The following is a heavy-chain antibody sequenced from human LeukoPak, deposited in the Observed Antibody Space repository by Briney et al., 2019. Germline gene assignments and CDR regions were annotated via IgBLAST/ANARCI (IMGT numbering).Heavy chain of an antibody. Sequence: GGSLRLSCAASGFTFSSYSMNWVRQAPGKGLEWVSSISSSSSYIYYADSVKGRFTISRDNAKNSLYLQMNSLRAEVTAVYYCARDRAGATTDCWGQGTLVTVSS. CDR3: ARDRAGATTDC. J-gene: IGHJ4*02. V-gene: IGHV3-21*01. D-gene: IGHD1-26*01. CDR2: ISSSSSYI. CDR1: GFTFSSYS.